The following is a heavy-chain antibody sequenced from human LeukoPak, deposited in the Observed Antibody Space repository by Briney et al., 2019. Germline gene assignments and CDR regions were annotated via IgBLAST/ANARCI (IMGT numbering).Heavy chain of an antibody. D-gene: IGHD3-16*01. Sequence: PRGSLRLSCAASGFTFSSYAMHWVRQAPGKGLEWVAVISYDGSNKYYADSVKGRFTISRDNSKNTLYLQMNSLRAEDTAVYYCARAMSTFGGVRNYFDSWGQGTLVTVSS. V-gene: IGHV3-30-3*01. J-gene: IGHJ4*02. CDR3: ARAMSTFGGVRNYFDS. CDR1: GFTFSSYA. CDR2: ISYDGSNK.